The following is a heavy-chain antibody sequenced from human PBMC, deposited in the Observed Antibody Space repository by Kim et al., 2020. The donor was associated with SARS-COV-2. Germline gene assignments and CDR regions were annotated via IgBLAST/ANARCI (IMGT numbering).Heavy chain of an antibody. V-gene: IGHV3-30*04. CDR3: ARVLYSSSWYEARKRSFDP. J-gene: IGHJ5*02. CDR2: ISYDGSNK. D-gene: IGHD6-13*01. CDR1: GFTFSSYA. Sequence: GGSLRLSCAASGFTFSSYAMHWVRQAPGKGLEWVAVISYDGSNKYYADSVKGRFTISRDNSKNTLYLQMNSLRAEDTAVYYCARVLYSSSWYEARKRSFDPWGQGTLVTVSS.